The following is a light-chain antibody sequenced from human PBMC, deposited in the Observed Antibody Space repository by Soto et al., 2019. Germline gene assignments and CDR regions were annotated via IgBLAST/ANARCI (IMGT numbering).Light chain of an antibody. J-gene: IGLJ1*01. V-gene: IGLV2-14*01. CDR2: DVS. Sequence: QSALTQPASVSGSPGQSITISCTGTSSDVGGYNYVSWYQQHTGKAPKLMIYDVSTRPSGVSNRFSGSKSGNTASLTISGLQAEDEADYYCSSYTSSSLYVFGTGTKLTVL. CDR1: SSDVGGYNY. CDR3: SSYTSSSLYV.